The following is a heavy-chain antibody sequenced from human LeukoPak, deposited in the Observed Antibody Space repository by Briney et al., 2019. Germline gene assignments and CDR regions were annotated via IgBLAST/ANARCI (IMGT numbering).Heavy chain of an antibody. D-gene: IGHD1-14*01. V-gene: IGHV3-21*01. CDR3: ARGKFGPNPGAFDC. J-gene: IGHJ4*02. CDR1: GFTFSSYS. CDR2: ISSSSSYI. Sequence: PGGSLRLSCAASGFTFSSYSMNWVRQAPGKGLEWVSSISSSSSYIYYADSVKGRFTNSRDNAKNSLYLQMNSLRAEDTAVYYCARGKFGPNPGAFDCWGQGTLVTVSS.